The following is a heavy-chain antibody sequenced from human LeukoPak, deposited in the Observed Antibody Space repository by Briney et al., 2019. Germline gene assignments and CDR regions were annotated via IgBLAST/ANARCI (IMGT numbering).Heavy chain of an antibody. D-gene: IGHD4-17*01. J-gene: IGHJ4*02. CDR3: ARDYGDYLLGIDY. Sequence: PGGSLRLSCAASGFTFSSYSMNWVRQAPGKGLEWVSSISSSSSYIYYADSVKGRFTISRDNAKNSLYLQMNSLRAEDTAVYYCARDYGDYLLGIDYWGQGTLVTVSS. CDR2: ISSSSSYI. V-gene: IGHV3-21*01. CDR1: GFTFSSYS.